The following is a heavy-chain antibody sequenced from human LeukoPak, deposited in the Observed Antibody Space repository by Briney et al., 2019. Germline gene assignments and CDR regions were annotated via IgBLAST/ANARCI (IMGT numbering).Heavy chain of an antibody. D-gene: IGHD6-13*01. CDR1: GITVSSNY. CDR3: ASNAAARRFAYFDH. V-gene: IGHV3-66*01. J-gene: IGHJ4*02. CDR2: IYSGGST. Sequence: GGSLRLSCAASGITVSSNYMSWVRQAPGKGLEWVSVIYSGGSTYYADSVEGRFTISRDNSKNTLYLQMNSLRAEDTAVYYCASNAAARRFAYFDHWGQGTLVTVSS.